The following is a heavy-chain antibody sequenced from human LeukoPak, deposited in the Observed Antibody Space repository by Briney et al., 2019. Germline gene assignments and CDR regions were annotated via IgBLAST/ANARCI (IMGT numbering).Heavy chain of an antibody. J-gene: IGHJ4*02. V-gene: IGHV3-23*01. Sequence: GGSLRLSCAAAGFTFSSYAMSWVRQAPGKGLEWVSVISGSGGSTYYGDSVRGRFTISRDNSKNTVYLQMNSLRAEDTAVYYCAKDGTTTITFDYWGQGTLVAVSS. D-gene: IGHD1-1*01. CDR3: AKDGTTTITFDY. CDR1: GFTFSSYA. CDR2: ISGSGGST.